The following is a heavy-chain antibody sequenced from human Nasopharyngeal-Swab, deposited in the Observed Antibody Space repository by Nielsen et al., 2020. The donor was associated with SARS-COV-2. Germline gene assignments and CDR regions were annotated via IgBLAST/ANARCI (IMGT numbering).Heavy chain of an antibody. CDR1: GGSFSGYY. D-gene: IGHD1-26*01. Sequence: SQTLSLTCAVYGGSFSGYYWSWIRQPPGKGLEWIGEINHSGSTNYNPSLKSRVTISVDTSKNQFSLKLSSVTAADTAVYYCARRREVGASLYWGQGTLVTVSS. CDR3: ARRREVGASLY. V-gene: IGHV4-34*01. J-gene: IGHJ4*02. CDR2: INHSGST.